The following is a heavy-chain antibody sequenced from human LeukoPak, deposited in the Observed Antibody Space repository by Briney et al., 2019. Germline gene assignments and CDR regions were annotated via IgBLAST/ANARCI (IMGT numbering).Heavy chain of an antibody. CDR1: GGXISSYY. Sequence: SETLSLTCTVSGGXISSYYCSWIRQPPGKGLEWIGYIYYSGSTNYNPSLKSRVTISVDAPKNQFSLKLSSVTAADTAVYYCARFLYSSSYAFDIWGQGTMVTVSS. CDR2: IYYSGST. V-gene: IGHV4-59*01. CDR3: ARFLYSSSYAFDI. J-gene: IGHJ3*02. D-gene: IGHD6-13*01.